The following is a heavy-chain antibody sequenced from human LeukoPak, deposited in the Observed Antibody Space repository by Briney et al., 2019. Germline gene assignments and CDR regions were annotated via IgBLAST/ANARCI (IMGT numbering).Heavy chain of an antibody. D-gene: IGHD4-17*01. V-gene: IGHV3-21*01. CDR3: ARGQYGDYAINY. Sequence: GGSLRLSCAASGFTFSSYSMNWVRQAPGKGLEWVSSISSSSSYIYYADSVKGRFTISRDNAKNPLYLQMNSLRAEDTAVYYCARGQYGDYAINYWGQGTLVTVSS. CDR1: GFTFSSYS. J-gene: IGHJ4*02. CDR2: ISSSSSYI.